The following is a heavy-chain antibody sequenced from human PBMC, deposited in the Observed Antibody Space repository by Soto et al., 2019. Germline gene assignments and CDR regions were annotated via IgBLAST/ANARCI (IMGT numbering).Heavy chain of an antibody. J-gene: IGHJ4*02. D-gene: IGHD1-26*01. Sequence: QVQLQESGPGLVKPSGTLSLTCTVPGGSMSSSNWWNWVRQSPGKGLEWIGEAHHSGRTNYNPSLKSRVTISVDKSKTHFSLKLSSVTAADTAVYYCARSEATGLDYWGQGTLVTVSS. V-gene: IGHV4-4*02. CDR2: AHHSGRT. CDR1: GGSMSSSNW. CDR3: ARSEATGLDY.